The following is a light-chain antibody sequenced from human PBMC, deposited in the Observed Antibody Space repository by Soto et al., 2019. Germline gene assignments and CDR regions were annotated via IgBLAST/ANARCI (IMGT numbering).Light chain of an antibody. V-gene: IGKV3-20*01. J-gene: IGKJ1*01. CDR3: RPYGSSGT. Sequence: DSVVTLSPRTLSFSTGESATLSYWASQSVSSSYLAWYQQKPGQAPRLLINDACSRATRIPDRFSGSGSGTDFTLTISRLEPEDFAVYHCRPYGSSGTFGQGTKVDIK. CDR1: QSVSSSY. CDR2: DAC.